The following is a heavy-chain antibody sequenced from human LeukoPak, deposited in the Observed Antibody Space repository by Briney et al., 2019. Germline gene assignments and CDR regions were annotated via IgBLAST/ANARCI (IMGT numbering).Heavy chain of an antibody. CDR1: GFTFSSYA. D-gene: IGHD3-3*01. Sequence: GRSLRLSCAASGFTFSSYAMHWVRQAPGKGLEWVAVISYDGSNKYYADSVKGRFTISRDNSKNTLYLQMNSLRAEDTAVYYCARDIGDFWSGYYATDYYYYGMDVWGQGTTVTVSS. J-gene: IGHJ6*02. CDR2: ISYDGSNK. V-gene: IGHV3-30-3*01. CDR3: ARDIGDFWSGYYATDYYYYGMDV.